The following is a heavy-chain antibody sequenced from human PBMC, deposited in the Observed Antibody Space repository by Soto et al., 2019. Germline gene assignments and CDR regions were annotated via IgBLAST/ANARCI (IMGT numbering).Heavy chain of an antibody. CDR1: GFTFSSYW. CDR2: IKQDGSEK. D-gene: IGHD6-19*01. CDR3: AREVGQQWLVLDY. J-gene: IGHJ4*02. V-gene: IGHV3-7*01. Sequence: PGGSLRLSCAASGFTFSSYWMSWVRQAPGKGLEWVANIKQDGSEKYYVDSVKGRFTISRDNAKNSLYLQMNSLRAEDTAVYYCAREVGQQWLVLDYWGQGTLVTLSS.